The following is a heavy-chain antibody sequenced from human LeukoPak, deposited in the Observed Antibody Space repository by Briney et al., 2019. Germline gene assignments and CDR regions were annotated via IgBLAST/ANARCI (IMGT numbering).Heavy chain of an antibody. Sequence: PGGSLRLSCAASGFTFSDYYMSWIRQAPGKGLEWVSYISSSGSTIYYADSVKGRFTISRDNAKNSLYLQMNSLRAEDTAVYYCARDLVVAAAGIGYYYYYMDVWGKGTTVTVSS. CDR2: ISSSGSTI. D-gene: IGHD6-13*01. CDR1: GFTFSDYY. V-gene: IGHV3-11*01. CDR3: ARDLVVAAAGIGYYYYYMDV. J-gene: IGHJ6*03.